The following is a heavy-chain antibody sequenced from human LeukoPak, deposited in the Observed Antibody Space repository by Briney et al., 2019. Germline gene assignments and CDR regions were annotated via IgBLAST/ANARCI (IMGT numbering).Heavy chain of an antibody. D-gene: IGHD2-2*01. CDR2: IKSKADGGTT. Sequence: PGGSLRLSCAASGFTFSNAWMSWVRQAPGKGLEWVGRIKSKADGGTTDNAAPVKGRFTISRDDSKNTLYLQMNSLKTEDTAVYYCTTTGQHRLQVPPDYWGQGTLVTVSS. J-gene: IGHJ4*02. CDR1: GFTFSNAW. CDR3: TTTGQHRLQVPPDY. V-gene: IGHV3-15*01.